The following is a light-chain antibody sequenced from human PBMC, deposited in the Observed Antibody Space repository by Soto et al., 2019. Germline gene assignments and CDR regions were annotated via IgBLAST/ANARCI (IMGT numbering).Light chain of an antibody. J-gene: IGKJ1*01. CDR1: QSVSSSY. CDR2: GAS. CDR3: QQYGSSPST. V-gene: IGKV3-20*01. Sequence: EMVLTQSPGTLSLSPGKRATLSCRASQSVSSSYLAWYQQKPGQAPRLLIYGASSRATGIPDRFSGSGSGTDFTLTISRLEPEDCAVYYLQQYGSSPSTLGQGTQVDIK.